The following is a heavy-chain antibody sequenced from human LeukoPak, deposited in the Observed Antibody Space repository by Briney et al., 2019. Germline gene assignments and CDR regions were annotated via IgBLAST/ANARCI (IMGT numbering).Heavy chain of an antibody. J-gene: IGHJ4*01. CDR2: INKDGSEK. D-gene: IGHD2-15*01. CDR3: AREAGGPDYYFDH. V-gene: IGHV3-7*04. CDR1: GFTFSTYW. Sequence: GGSLRLSCAVSGFTFSTYWMSWVRQAPGKGLEWVANINKDGSEKYYVDSVMGRFTISRDNAKNSLYLQMNSLRAEDTALYFCAREAGGPDYYFDHWGHGTLVTVSS.